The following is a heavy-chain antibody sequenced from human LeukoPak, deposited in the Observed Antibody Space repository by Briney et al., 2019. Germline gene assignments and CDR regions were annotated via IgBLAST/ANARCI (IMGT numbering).Heavy chain of an antibody. V-gene: IGHV1-46*01. J-gene: IGHJ4*02. CDR3: ARGGYGDRIDY. CDR2: INPNGGST. Sequence: GSVPVSCMASGYTFIRYYMHWVRQAPGQGLEWMGIINPNGGSTSYAQKFQDRVNMSRDTSTDTVYMELSRLRSEDTAVYYCARGGYGDRIDYWGQGTLVSVSS. D-gene: IGHD4-17*01. CDR1: GYTFIRYY.